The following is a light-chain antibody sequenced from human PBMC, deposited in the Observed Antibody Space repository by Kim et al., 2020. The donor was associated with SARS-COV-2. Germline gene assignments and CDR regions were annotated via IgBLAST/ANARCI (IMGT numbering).Light chain of an antibody. CDR1: SGYSDYK. CDR2: VGTGGTVG. CDR3: GADHDNGGNFVVV. Sequence: ELTQPPSASASLGASVTLTCTLSSGYSDYKVDWFQQRPGKGPRFVMRVGTGGTVGSKGDGIPDRFSVSGSGLNRYLTIKNVQEEDESDYHCGADHDNGGNFVVVFGGGTQLTVL. J-gene: IGLJ2*01. V-gene: IGLV9-49*01.